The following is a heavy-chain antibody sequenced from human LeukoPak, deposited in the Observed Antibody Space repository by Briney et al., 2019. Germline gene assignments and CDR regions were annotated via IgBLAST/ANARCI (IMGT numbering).Heavy chain of an antibody. CDR2: INAGNGNT. Sequence: ASVKVSCKASGYTFTSYAMHWVRQAPGQRLEWMGRINAGNGNTKHSQKFQGRVTITRDTSASTAYMELSSLRSEDTAVYYCAREGIAAAGTGRNWFDPWGQGTLVTVSS. CDR1: GYTFTSYA. CDR3: AREGIAAAGTGRNWFDP. J-gene: IGHJ5*02. V-gene: IGHV1-3*01. D-gene: IGHD6-13*01.